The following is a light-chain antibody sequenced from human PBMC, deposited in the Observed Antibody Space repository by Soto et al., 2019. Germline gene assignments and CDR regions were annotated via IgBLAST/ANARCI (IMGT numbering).Light chain of an antibody. CDR1: QTVSSDS. CDR3: QQYIDSPDT. CDR2: GAS. Sequence: EIVLTQSPATLSLSPGETVTLSCRASQTVSSDSVAWYRHQRGQPPRRLVYGASTRDTGIPDRFSAFGSGTDFTLTISRLEPEDFAVYFCQQYIDSPDTFGQGTRLEIK. V-gene: IGKV3-20*01. J-gene: IGKJ2*01.